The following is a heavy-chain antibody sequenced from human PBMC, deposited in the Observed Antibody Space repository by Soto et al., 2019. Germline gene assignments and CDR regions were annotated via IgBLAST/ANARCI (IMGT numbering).Heavy chain of an antibody. V-gene: IGHV4-39*01. CDR2: IFHTGGT. J-gene: IGHJ4*01. CDR1: DGSISSSNFH. D-gene: IGHD6-25*01. CDR3: ACEIHGSPDY. Sequence: QVQLQESGPGLVEPSGILSLTYTVTDGSISSSNFHWAWVRQPPGGGLDWIGGIFHTGGTYSRPSLKRRFTMSVDTSRNQFSLKVHSVTTSDTAIYFCACEIHGSPDYWGHGILVTVSS.